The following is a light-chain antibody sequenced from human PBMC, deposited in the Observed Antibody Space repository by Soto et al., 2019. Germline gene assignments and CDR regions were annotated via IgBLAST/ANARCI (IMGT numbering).Light chain of an antibody. CDR1: SSHIGNNY. J-gene: IGLJ1*01. V-gene: IGLV1-51*02. CDR3: GTWDSSLSVGV. CDR2: ENN. Sequence: QSVLTQPPSVSAAPGQKVTISCSGSSSHIGNNYVSWYQQLPGTAPKLLIYENNKRPSGIPDRFSGSKSGTSATLGITGLQTGDEADYYCGTWDSSLSVGVFGTGTKLTVL.